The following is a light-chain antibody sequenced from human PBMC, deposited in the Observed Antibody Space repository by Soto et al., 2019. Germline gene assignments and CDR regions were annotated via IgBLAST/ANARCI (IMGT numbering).Light chain of an antibody. CDR3: QQRSNWPVT. CDR1: QSVSSY. CDR2: AAS. J-gene: IGKJ1*01. Sequence: EIVLTQSPATLSLSPGEGATLSCRASQSVSSYLAWYQQKPGQAPRLLIYAASNRATGIPARFSGSGSETDFTLIISSLEPEDFAVYYCQQRSNWPVTFGLGTKV. V-gene: IGKV3-11*01.